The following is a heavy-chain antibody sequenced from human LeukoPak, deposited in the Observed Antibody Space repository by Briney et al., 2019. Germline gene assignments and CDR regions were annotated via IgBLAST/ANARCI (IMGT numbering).Heavy chain of an antibody. CDR2: INPNSGGT. V-gene: IGHV1-2*06. D-gene: IGHD5-18*01. Sequence: ASVKVSCKASGYTFTGYYMHWVRQAPGQGLEWMGRINPNSGGTNYAQKFQGRVTMTRDTSTSTAYMELSRLRSGDTAVYYCARYVDTAMVLDNWFDPWGQGTLVTVSS. J-gene: IGHJ5*02. CDR3: ARYVDTAMVLDNWFDP. CDR1: GYTFTGYY.